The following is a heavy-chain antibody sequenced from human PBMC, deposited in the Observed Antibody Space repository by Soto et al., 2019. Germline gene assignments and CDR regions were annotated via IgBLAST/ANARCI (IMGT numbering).Heavy chain of an antibody. J-gene: IGHJ4*02. CDR2: VNPIVSMS. D-gene: IGHD3-10*01. V-gene: IGHV1-69*02. CDR3: ASSYGSCYRAFDY. CDR1: GDTFNFYS. Sequence: QVQLVQSGAEVKRPGSSVKVSCKASGDTFNFYSINWVRQAPGLGLEWMGRVNPIVSMSNYAQKFQGRVTMTADKSTSTAYMELSSLRSEDTAIYYCASSYGSCYRAFDYWGQGALVTVSS.